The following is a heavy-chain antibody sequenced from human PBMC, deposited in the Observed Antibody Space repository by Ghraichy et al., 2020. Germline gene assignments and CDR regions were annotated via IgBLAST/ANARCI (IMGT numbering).Heavy chain of an antibody. CDR3: ARHGSQEFAG. CDR1: GGSISRYS. V-gene: IGHV4-59*01. D-gene: IGHD1-26*01. J-gene: IGHJ4*02. Sequence: GSLRLSCTVSGGSISRYSWSWIRQPPGKGLEWIGYIYLTGSTNYNPSLKGRVTISEDTSKNHLSLRLSSVTAADTAVYYCARHGSQEFAGWGQGTLVTVSS. CDR2: IYLTGST.